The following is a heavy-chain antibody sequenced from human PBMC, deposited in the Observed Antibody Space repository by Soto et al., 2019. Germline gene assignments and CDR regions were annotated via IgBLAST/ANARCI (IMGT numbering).Heavy chain of an antibody. CDR2: IYYSGST. CDR1: GGSISSSSYF. Sequence: PSETLSLTCTVSGGSISSSSYFWGWIRQPPGKGLEWIGTIYYSGSTYYNPSLKSRVTISVDTSKNQFSLKLSSVTAADAAMYYCARTCGGDCYSDYWGQGTLVTVS. CDR3: ARTCGGDCYSDY. V-gene: IGHV4-39*01. D-gene: IGHD2-21*02. J-gene: IGHJ4*02.